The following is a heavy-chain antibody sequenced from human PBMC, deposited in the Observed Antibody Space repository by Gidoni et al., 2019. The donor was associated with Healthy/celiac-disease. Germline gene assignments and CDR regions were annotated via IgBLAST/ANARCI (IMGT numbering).Heavy chain of an antibody. D-gene: IGHD3-16*01. CDR3: ARDIWRGNNWFDP. V-gene: IGHV1-3*01. J-gene: IGHJ5*02. Sequence: QVQLVQSGAEVKKPGASVKVSCKASGYTFTSYAMHWVRQAPGQRLEWMGWINAGNGNTKYSQKFQGRVTITRDTSASTAYMELSSLRSEDTAVYYCARDIWRGNNWFDPWGQGTLVTVSS. CDR1: GYTFTSYA. CDR2: INAGNGNT.